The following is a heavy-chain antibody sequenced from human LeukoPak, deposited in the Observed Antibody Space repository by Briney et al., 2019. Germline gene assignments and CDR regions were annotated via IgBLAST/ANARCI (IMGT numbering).Heavy chain of an antibody. D-gene: IGHD5-18*01. V-gene: IGHV4-4*07. Sequence: SETLSLTCTVSGGSISSYYWSWIRQPAGKGLEWIGRIYTSGSTNYNPSLKSRVTISVDTSKNQFSLKLSSVTAADTAVYYCARDGRGYSYGYVLQFDYWGQGTLVTVSS. J-gene: IGHJ4*02. CDR2: IYTSGST. CDR1: GGSISSYY. CDR3: ARDGRGYSYGYVLQFDY.